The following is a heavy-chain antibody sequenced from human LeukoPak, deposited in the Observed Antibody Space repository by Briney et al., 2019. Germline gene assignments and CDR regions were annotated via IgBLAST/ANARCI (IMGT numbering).Heavy chain of an antibody. CDR1: GGSISSGSYY. D-gene: IGHD2-2*01. CDR3: AREGIFCSSTSCYHNWFDP. V-gene: IGHV4-61*02. Sequence: SQTLSLTCTVSGGSISSGSYYWSWIRQPAGKGLEWIGRIYTSGSTNYNPSLKSRVTISVDTSKNQFSLKLSSVTAADTAVYYCAREGIFCSSTSCYHNWFDPWGQGTLVTVSS. J-gene: IGHJ5*02. CDR2: IYTSGST.